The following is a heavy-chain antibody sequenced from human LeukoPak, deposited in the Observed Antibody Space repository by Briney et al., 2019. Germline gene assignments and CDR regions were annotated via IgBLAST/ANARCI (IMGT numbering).Heavy chain of an antibody. V-gene: IGHV3-23*01. J-gene: IGHJ4*02. Sequence: PGGSLRLSCAVSGFTFSSYVMSWVRQAPGKGLEWVSAISGSGGSTYYADSVKGRFTISRDNSKNTLYLNSLRDEDTAVYCAKFEFGFWGQGTLVTVSS. CDR2: ISGSGGST. CDR3: AKFEFGF. D-gene: IGHD3-16*01. CDR1: GFTFSSYV.